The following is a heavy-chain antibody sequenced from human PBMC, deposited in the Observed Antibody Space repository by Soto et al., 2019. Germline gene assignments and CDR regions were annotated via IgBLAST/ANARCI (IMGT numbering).Heavy chain of an antibody. CDR2: ISYDGSNK. V-gene: IGHV3-30-3*01. D-gene: IGHD1-26*01. CDR3: AKVRSRWELLGSYYFDY. CDR1: GFTFSSYA. Sequence: GGSLRLSCAASGFTFSSYAMHWVRQAPGKGLEWVAVISYDGSNKYYADSVKGRFTISRDNSKNTLYLQMNSLRAEDTAVYYCAKVRSRWELLGSYYFDYWGQGTLVTVSS. J-gene: IGHJ4*02.